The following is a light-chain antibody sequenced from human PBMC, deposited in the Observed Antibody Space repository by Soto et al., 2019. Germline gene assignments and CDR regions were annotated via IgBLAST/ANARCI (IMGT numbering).Light chain of an antibody. CDR1: SSDVGGYNY. J-gene: IGLJ2*01. V-gene: IGLV2-14*03. CDR3: SSYTSTNTVV. CDR2: DVS. Sequence: QSALTQPASVSGSPGQSITISCTGTSSDVGGYNYVSWYQHHPGKAPKLMIYDVSNRPSGVSNRFSGSKSDNTASLTISGLQAEDKADYYCSSYTSTNTVVFGGGTKLTVL.